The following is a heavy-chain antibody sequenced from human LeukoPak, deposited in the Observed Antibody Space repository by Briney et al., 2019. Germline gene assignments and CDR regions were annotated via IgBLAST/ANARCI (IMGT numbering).Heavy chain of an antibody. D-gene: IGHD1-1*01. CDR3: ARVRTDYFDY. CDR2: IYSGGST. V-gene: IGHV3-53*01. CDR1: GFTVSSNY. Sequence: PGGSLRLSCAASGFTVSSNYMTWVRQAPGKGLEWVSVIYSGGSTYYADSVKGRFTISRDNSKNTLYLQMNSLRAEDTAVYYCARVRTDYFDYWGQGTLVTVSS. J-gene: IGHJ4*02.